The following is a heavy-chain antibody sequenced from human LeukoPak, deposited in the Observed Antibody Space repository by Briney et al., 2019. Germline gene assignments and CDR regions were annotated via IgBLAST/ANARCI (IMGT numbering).Heavy chain of an antibody. Sequence: ASVKVSCKASGYTFTSYDINWVRQATGQGLEWMGWMNPNGGNTGYAQKFQGRVTMTRNTSISTAYMELSSLRSEDTAVYYCASSYSVTYYYYYGMDVWGQGTTVTVSS. CDR2: MNPNGGNT. CDR1: GYTFTSYD. CDR3: ASSYSVTYYYYYGMDV. V-gene: IGHV1-8*01. J-gene: IGHJ6*02. D-gene: IGHD1-26*01.